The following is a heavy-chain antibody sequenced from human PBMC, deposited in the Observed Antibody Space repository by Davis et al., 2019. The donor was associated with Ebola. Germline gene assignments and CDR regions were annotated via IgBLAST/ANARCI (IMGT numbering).Heavy chain of an antibody. CDR3: AREKPESQYSGYEFDY. CDR2: IIPIFGTA. V-gene: IGHV1-69*13. CDR1: GCTFRSYA. Sequence: SSVTVSCKASGCTFRSYAISWVRQAPGPGLEWMGGIIPIFGTANYAQKFQGRVTITADESTSTAYMELSSLRSEDTAVYYCAREKPESQYSGYEFDYWGQGTLVTVSS. J-gene: IGHJ4*02. D-gene: IGHD5-12*01.